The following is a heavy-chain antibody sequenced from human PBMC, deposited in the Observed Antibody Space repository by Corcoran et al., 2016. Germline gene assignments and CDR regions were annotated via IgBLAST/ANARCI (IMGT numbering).Heavy chain of an antibody. CDR2: IKQDGSEK. CDR1: GFTFSSCL. CDR3: ARGVSGREYYFDY. D-gene: IGHD3-10*01. J-gene: IGHJ4*02. Sequence: EVQMVESGGGLVKPGGSLRLSCAASGFTFSSCLMSWVRQAPGKGLEWVANIKQDGSEKYYVDSVKGRCTIARDNAKNSLSLQMNSLRAEDTAVYYCARGVSGREYYFDYWGQGTLVTVSS. V-gene: IGHV3-7*03.